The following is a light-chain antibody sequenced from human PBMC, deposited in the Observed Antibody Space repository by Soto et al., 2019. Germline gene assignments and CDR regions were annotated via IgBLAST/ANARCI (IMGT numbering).Light chain of an antibody. J-gene: IGKJ1*01. V-gene: IGKV3-15*01. Sequence: EIVMTQSPATLSVSPGERATLSCRASQSLGSNLAWYQQKPGQAPRLLIYGASSRATGIPARFSGSGSGTDFTLTISRLEPEDFEVYYCQQFASSPRTFGRGTKVDIK. CDR2: GAS. CDR3: QQFASSPRT. CDR1: QSLGSN.